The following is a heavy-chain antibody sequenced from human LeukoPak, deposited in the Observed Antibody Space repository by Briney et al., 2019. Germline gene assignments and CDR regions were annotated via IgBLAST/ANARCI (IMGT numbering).Heavy chain of an antibody. CDR2: ISGSGGSA. V-gene: IGHV3-23*01. J-gene: IGHJ4*02. Sequence: GGSLRLSCAASGFTFSSFEMSWVRQAPGKGLEWVSAISGSGGSAYYADSVKGPFTISRDSSRKSLSLQMTSLRAEDTALYYCAKTGYSSGWYRIWDYWGQGTLVTVSS. CDR1: GFTFSSFE. D-gene: IGHD6-19*01. CDR3: AKTGYSSGWYRIWDY.